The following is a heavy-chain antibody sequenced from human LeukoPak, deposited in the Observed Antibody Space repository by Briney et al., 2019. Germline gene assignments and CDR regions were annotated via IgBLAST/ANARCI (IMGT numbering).Heavy chain of an antibody. CDR2: ISSSGSTI. D-gene: IGHD5-24*01. J-gene: IGHJ4*02. V-gene: IGHV3-11*01. CDR3: AKEPLRDGYNRPYFDY. CDR1: GITFSDYY. Sequence: PGGSLRLSCAASGITFSDYYMSWIRQAPGKGLEWVSYISSSGSTIYYADSVKGRFTISRDNSKNTLYLQMNSLRAEDTAVYYCAKEPLRDGYNRPYFDYWGQGTLVTVSS.